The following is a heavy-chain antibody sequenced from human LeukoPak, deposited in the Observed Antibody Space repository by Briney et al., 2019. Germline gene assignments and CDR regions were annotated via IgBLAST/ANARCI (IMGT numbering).Heavy chain of an antibody. CDR1: GYTFTSYA. D-gene: IGHD6-13*01. J-gene: IGHJ4*02. V-gene: IGHV7-4-1*02. CDR2: INTNTGNP. Sequence: VASVKVSCKASGYTFTSYAMNWVRQAPGQGLEWMGWINTNTGNPTYAQGFTGRFVFSLDTSVSTAYLQISSLKAEDTAVYCCAREHSSSCFDYWGQGTLVTVSS. CDR3: AREHSSSCFDY.